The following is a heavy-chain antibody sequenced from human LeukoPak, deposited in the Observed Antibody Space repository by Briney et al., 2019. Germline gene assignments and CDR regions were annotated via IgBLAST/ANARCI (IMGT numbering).Heavy chain of an antibody. D-gene: IGHD1-26*01. Sequence: PGGSLRLSCAGSGFIFSNYEMNWVRQAPGKGLEWVSYISSTGSDIYYADSVKGRFTISRDNAENSLYLQMNSLRAEDTAVYYCARDLPTGTYRAHFDNWGQGTLVTVSS. J-gene: IGHJ4*02. CDR3: ARDLPTGTYRAHFDN. CDR2: ISSTGSDI. V-gene: IGHV3-48*03. CDR1: GFIFSNYE.